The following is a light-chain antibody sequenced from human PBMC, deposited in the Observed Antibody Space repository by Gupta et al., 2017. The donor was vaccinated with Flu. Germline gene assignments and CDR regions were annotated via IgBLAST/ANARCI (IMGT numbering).Light chain of an antibody. CDR3: YSYAGSYTSWV. J-gene: IGLJ3*02. CDR2: NVS. Sequence: QSALTQPRSVSGSPGQSVTISSTGTSSDVGGYNSVSWYQQHPGKAPKVIIYNVSKRPSGVPDRFSGSNSGNTASLTISGLQAEDEADYYCYSYAGSYTSWVFGGGTKLTVL. CDR1: SSDVGGYNS. V-gene: IGLV2-11*01.